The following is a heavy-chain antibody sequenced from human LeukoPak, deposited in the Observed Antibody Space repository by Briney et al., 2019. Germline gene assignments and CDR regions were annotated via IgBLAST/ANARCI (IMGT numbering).Heavy chain of an antibody. CDR2: IKEDGSEK. V-gene: IGHV3-7*01. D-gene: IGHD1-26*01. CDR3: ARGEPTGAIDD. CDR1: GFSFSSYW. J-gene: IGHJ4*02. Sequence: GGSLGLSCAVSGFSFSSYWMRWVRQAPGKGLEWVANIKEDGSEKYYVDSVKGRFTISRDNAKNSLFLQMNSLRVEDTAVYFCARGEPTGAIDDWGQGTLLTVSS.